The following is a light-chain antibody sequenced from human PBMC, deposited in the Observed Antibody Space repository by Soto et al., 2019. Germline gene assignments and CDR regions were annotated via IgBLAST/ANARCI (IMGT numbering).Light chain of an antibody. J-gene: IGKJ3*01. CDR1: ESIRSY. CDR2: ETS. Sequence: DIQMTQSPSSLSASVGDRVTITCRASESIRSYLNWYQQRPGKAPKLLISETSTLESGVPSKFSGTGNGTDFTLTISSLQPEDFATYYWQQTFRIPRTFGPGTKVDIK. V-gene: IGKV1-39*01. CDR3: QQTFRIPRT.